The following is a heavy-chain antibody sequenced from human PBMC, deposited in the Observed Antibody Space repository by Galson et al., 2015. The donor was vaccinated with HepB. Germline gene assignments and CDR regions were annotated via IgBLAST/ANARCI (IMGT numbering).Heavy chain of an antibody. V-gene: IGHV1-18*01. J-gene: IGHJ4*02. CDR2: ISAYNGNT. CDR3: ARSLLRYDFWSGYPGEVNFDY. CDR1: GYTFTSYG. D-gene: IGHD3-3*01. Sequence: SVKVSCKASGYTFTSYGISWVRQAPGQGLEWMGWISAYNGNTNYAQKLQGRVTMTTDTSTSTAYMELRSLRSDDTAVYYCARSLLRYDFWSGYPGEVNFDYWGQGTLVTVSS.